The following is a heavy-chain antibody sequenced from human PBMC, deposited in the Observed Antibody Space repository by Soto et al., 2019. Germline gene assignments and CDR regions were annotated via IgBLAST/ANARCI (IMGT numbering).Heavy chain of an antibody. CDR1: GFTFSSYA. D-gene: IGHD3-16*01. CDR3: VKVPTATRFSLKKKYYYYGMDV. J-gene: IGHJ6*02. V-gene: IGHV3-64D*06. Sequence: QPGGSLRLSCSASGFTFSSYAMHWVRQAPGKGLEYVSAISSNGGSTYYADSVKGRFTISRDNSKNTLYLQMSSLRAEDTAVYYCVKVPTATRFSLKKKYYYYGMDVWGQGTTVTVSS. CDR2: ISSNGGST.